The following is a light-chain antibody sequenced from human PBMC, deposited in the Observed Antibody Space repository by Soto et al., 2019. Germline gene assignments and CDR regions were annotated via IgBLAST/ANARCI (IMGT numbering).Light chain of an antibody. CDR3: QKYNSAPWT. Sequence: DIQMTQSPSSLSASVGDRITITCRASQAISNYLAWYQQKPGKVPKLLIYAASTLQSGVPSRFRGSGSGTDFTLTISSLQPEDVASYYCQKYNSAPWTFGPGTKVEIK. CDR2: AAS. J-gene: IGKJ1*01. V-gene: IGKV1-27*01. CDR1: QAISNY.